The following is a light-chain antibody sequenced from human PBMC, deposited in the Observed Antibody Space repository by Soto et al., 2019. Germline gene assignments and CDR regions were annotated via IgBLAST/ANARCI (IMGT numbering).Light chain of an antibody. Sequence: QSVLTQPPSVSGAPGQRVTISCTGSSSNIGAGSDVHWYQQLPGTAPKLHIYGNTNRPSGVPDRFSGSKSGTSASLAITGLQADDEADYDCQSYDSSLSGVVFGGGTQLTVL. V-gene: IGLV1-40*01. J-gene: IGLJ3*02. CDR2: GNT. CDR1: SSNIGAGSD. CDR3: QSYDSSLSGVV.